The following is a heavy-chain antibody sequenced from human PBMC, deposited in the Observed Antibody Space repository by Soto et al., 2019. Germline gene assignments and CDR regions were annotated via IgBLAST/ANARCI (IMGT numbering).Heavy chain of an antibody. D-gene: IGHD5-12*01. CDR2: ISGSGGST. J-gene: IGHJ4*02. V-gene: IGHV3-23*01. CDR3: AKDGEMATIRGPFDY. Sequence: EVQLLESGGGLVQLGGSLRLSCAASGFTFSSYAMSWVRQAPGKGLEWVSAISGSGGSTYYADSVKGRFTISRDNSKNTLYLQMNSLRAEDTAVYYCAKDGEMATIRGPFDYWGQGTLVTVSS. CDR1: GFTFSSYA.